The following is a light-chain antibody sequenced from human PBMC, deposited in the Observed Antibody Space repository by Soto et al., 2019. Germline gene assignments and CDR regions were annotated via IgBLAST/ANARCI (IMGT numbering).Light chain of an antibody. J-gene: IGKJ1*01. CDR2: GAS. Sequence: EIVMTQSPATLSVFPGERATLSCRASQSVSSNLAWYQQKPGQAPRLLIYGASTRATGVPARFSGSGSGTEFTLNISRLEPEDSEVYYCQQYGSSPTWTFGQGPKVDIK. V-gene: IGKV3-15*01. CDR1: QSVSSN. CDR3: QQYGSSPTWT.